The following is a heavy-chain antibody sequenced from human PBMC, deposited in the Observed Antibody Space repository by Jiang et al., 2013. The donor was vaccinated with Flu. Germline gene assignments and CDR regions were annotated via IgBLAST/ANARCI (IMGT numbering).Heavy chain of an antibody. CDR3: ARDYGGAFDI. V-gene: IGHV3-48*03. CDR2: ISSSGSTI. J-gene: IGHJ3*02. Sequence: VSYISSSGSTIYYADSVKGRFTISRDNAKNSLYLQMSSLRAEDTAVYYCARDYGGAFDIWGQGTMVTVSS. D-gene: IGHD3-16*01.